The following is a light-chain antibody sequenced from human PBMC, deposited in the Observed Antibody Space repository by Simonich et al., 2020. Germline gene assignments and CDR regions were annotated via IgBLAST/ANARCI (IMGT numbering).Light chain of an antibody. Sequence: DIVMTQTPLSLSVTPGQPASIPCKSSQSLLHSDGKTDLYWYLQKPGQSPQLLIYEGSNRFSGVPDRFSGSGSGTDFTLKISRVEAEDVGVYYCMQSIQLPWTFGQGTKVEIK. CDR1: QSLLHSDGKTD. V-gene: IGKV2D-29*02. J-gene: IGKJ1*01. CDR2: EGS. CDR3: MQSIQLPWT.